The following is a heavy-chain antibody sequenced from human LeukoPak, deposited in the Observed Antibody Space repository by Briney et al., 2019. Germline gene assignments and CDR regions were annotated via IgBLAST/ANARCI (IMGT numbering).Heavy chain of an antibody. CDR2: IYSGGCT. Sequence: GGSLRLSCAASGFTVSSNYMSWVRQAPGKGLEWVSVIYSGGCTYYADSVKGRFTISRDNSKNTLYLQMNSLRAEDTAVYYCARVDYGDYGFDYWGQGTLVTVSS. V-gene: IGHV3-66*01. J-gene: IGHJ4*02. CDR3: ARVDYGDYGFDY. D-gene: IGHD4-17*01. CDR1: GFTVSSNY.